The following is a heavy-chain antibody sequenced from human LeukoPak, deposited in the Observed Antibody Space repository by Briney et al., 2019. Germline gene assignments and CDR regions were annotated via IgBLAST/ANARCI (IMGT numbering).Heavy chain of an antibody. V-gene: IGHV1-18*01. D-gene: IGHD1-26*01. J-gene: IGHJ5*02. Sequence: ASVKDSCKASGYTFTSYGISWVRQAPGQGLDWMGWISAYNGNTNYAQKLQGRVTMTTDTSTSTAYMELRSLRSDDTAVYYCARCVGVVGHNWFDPWGQGTLVTVS. CDR3: ARCVGVVGHNWFDP. CDR2: ISAYNGNT. CDR1: GYTFTSYG.